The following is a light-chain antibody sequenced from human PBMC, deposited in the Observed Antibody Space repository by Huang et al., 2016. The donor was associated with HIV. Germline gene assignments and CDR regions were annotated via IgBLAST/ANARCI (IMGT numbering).Light chain of an antibody. CDR1: QNVDTSY. Sequence: EIVLTQSPGTLSLSPGERATLSCRASQNVDTSYLAWYQQKPGQAPRLLIYGASNRATGIPDRVSGSGSVTDFTLTISKLEPEDFAVYYCQQYGSSPQTFGQGTKVEIK. J-gene: IGKJ1*01. CDR3: QQYGSSPQT. CDR2: GAS. V-gene: IGKV3-20*01.